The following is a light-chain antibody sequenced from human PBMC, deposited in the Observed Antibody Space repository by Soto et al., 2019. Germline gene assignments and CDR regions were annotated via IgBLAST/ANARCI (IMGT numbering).Light chain of an antibody. V-gene: IGKV3-15*01. J-gene: IGKJ1*01. Sequence: EIVLTQSPGTLSLSPGERVTLSCRASHSVRSNLAWYQQKPGQAPRLLIYGASTRASGIPARFSGSGSGTEFTLTISSLQSEDSAVYYCQQYNNWPPWTFGQGTKVDIK. CDR1: HSVRSN. CDR3: QQYNNWPPWT. CDR2: GAS.